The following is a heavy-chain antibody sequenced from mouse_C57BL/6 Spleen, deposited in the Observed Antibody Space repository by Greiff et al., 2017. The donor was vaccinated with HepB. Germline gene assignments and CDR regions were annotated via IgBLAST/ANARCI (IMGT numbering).Heavy chain of an antibody. D-gene: IGHD1-1*01. V-gene: IGHV5-9-1*02. CDR2: ISSGGDYI. CDR3: TRGYYYGPYYFDY. CDR1: GFTFSSYA. Sequence: EVQRVESGEGLVKPGGSLKLSCAASGFTFSSYAMSWVRQTPEKRLEWVAYISSGGDYIYYADTVKGRFTISRDNARNTLYLQMSSLKSEDTAMYYCTRGYYYGPYYFDYWGQGTTLTVSS. J-gene: IGHJ2*01.